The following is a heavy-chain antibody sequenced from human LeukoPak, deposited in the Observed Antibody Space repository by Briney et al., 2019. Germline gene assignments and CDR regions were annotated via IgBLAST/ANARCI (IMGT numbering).Heavy chain of an antibody. Sequence: PGGSLRLSCAASGFTFSDYYMSWIRQAPGKGLEWVSYISSSSSYTNYADSVKGRFTISRDNAKNSLYLQMNSLRAEDTAVYYCARDLGAHCSTTTCPGWFDPWGQGTLVTVSS. CDR3: ARDLGAHCSTTTCPGWFDP. V-gene: IGHV3-11*06. CDR2: ISSSSSYT. CDR1: GFTFSDYY. J-gene: IGHJ5*02. D-gene: IGHD2-2*01.